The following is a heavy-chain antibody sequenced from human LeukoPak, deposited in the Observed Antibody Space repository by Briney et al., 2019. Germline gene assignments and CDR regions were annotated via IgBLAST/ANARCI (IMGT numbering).Heavy chain of an antibody. CDR2: ISGSGGST. V-gene: IGHV3-23*01. J-gene: IGHJ6*02. CDR3: AKTLIPVATIDEAYYYYYGMDV. D-gene: IGHD5-12*01. Sequence: GGSLRLSCAASGFTFSSYAMSWVRQAPGKGLEWVSAISGSGGSTYYADSVKGRFTISRDNSKNTLYLQMNSLRAEDTAVYCCAKTLIPVATIDEAYYYYYGMDVWGQGTTVTVSS. CDR1: GFTFSSYA.